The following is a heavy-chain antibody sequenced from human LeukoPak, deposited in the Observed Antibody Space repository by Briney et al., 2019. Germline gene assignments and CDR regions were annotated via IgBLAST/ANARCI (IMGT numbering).Heavy chain of an antibody. CDR2: IYYSGST. CDR1: GGSISSGGYY. V-gene: IGHV4-31*03. Sequence: SETLSLTCTVSGGSISSGGYYWSWIRQHPGKGLEWIGYIYYSGSTYYNPSLKSRVTISVDTSKNQLSLKLSSVTAADTAVYYCARDLPIYGMDVWGQGTTVTVSS. CDR3: ARDLPIYGMDV. J-gene: IGHJ6*02.